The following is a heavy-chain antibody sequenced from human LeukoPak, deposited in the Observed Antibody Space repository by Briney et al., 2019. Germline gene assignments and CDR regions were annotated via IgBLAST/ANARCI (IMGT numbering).Heavy chain of an antibody. J-gene: IGHJ4*02. CDR1: GGSFSGYY. CDR3: ARRAGGSSGWWDYFDY. V-gene: IGHV4-34*01. Sequence: SETLSLTCAVYGGSFSGYYWSWIRQPPGKGLEWIGEINHSGSTNYNPSLKSRVTISVDTSKNQFSLKLSSVTAADTAVYYCARRAGGSSGWWDYFDYWGQGTLVTVSA. D-gene: IGHD6-19*01. CDR2: INHSGST.